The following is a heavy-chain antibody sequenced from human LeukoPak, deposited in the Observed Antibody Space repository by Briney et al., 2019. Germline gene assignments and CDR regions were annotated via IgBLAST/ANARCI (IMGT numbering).Heavy chain of an antibody. Sequence: GGSLRLSCAASGFTFSSYAMSWVRQAPGKGLEWVSAISGSGGSTYYADSVKGRFTISRDNSKNTLYLQMNSLRAEDTAVYYCAKAYSSSWYHYGMDVWGQGTTVTVSS. V-gene: IGHV3-23*01. CDR3: AKAYSSSWYHYGMDV. CDR1: GFTFSSYA. CDR2: ISGSGGST. D-gene: IGHD6-13*01. J-gene: IGHJ6*02.